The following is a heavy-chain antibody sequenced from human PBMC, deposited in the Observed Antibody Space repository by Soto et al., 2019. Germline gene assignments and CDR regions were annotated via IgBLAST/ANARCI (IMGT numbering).Heavy chain of an antibody. CDR2: IIPVFGTA. D-gene: IGHD6-6*01. J-gene: IGHJ4*02. Sequence: ASVKVSCKASGGTFSSYAISWVRQAPGQGLEWMGGIIPVFGTANYAQKFQGRVTVTADESTSTAYMELSSLRSEDTAVYYCARGRPNSSSSYYFDYWGQGTLVTVSS. V-gene: IGHV1-69*13. CDR1: GGTFSSYA. CDR3: ARGRPNSSSSYYFDY.